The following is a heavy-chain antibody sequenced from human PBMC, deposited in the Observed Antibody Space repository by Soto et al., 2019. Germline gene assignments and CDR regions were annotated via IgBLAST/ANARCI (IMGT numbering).Heavy chain of an antibody. J-gene: IGHJ4*02. CDR2: ISYDGSDK. V-gene: IGHV3-30-3*01. CDR1: GFTFINYA. Sequence: PGGSLRLSCAASGFTFINYAMHWVRQAPGKGLEWVAIISYDGSDKDYADSVKGRFTISRDNSRNTLFLQMNSLRAEDTAVYYCARDYYKYYDSSGYYRSPAYWGQGTLVTVSS. CDR3: ARDYYKYYDSSGYYRSPAY. D-gene: IGHD3-22*01.